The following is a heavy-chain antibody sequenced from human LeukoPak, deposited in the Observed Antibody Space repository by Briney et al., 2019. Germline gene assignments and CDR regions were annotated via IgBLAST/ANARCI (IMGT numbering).Heavy chain of an antibody. J-gene: IGHJ4*02. Sequence: LPETLSLTCTVSGCSISSYYWSWIRQPPGKGLEWIGYIYYSGSTNYNPSLKSRVTISVDTSKNQFSLKLSSVTAADTAVYYCARGGSRMASPDYWGQGTLVTVSS. CDR3: ARGGSRMASPDY. CDR1: GCSISSYY. D-gene: IGHD2-2*01. CDR2: IYYSGST. V-gene: IGHV4-59*01.